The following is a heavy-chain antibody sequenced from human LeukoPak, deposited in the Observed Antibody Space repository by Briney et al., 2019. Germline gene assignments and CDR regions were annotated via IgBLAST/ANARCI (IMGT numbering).Heavy chain of an antibody. CDR3: ARDHLLFRQPPNWFDP. D-gene: IGHD1-14*01. CDR1: GYTFSDYY. V-gene: IGHV1-2*02. Sequence: ASVNVSCKASGYTFSDYYMHWVRQATGQGLEWMGWINPDSGGTKYAQKFQDRVTMTSDTSISTAYMELSRLRSDDTAVYYCARDHLLFRQPPNWFDPWGQGTLVTVSS. CDR2: INPDSGGT. J-gene: IGHJ5*02.